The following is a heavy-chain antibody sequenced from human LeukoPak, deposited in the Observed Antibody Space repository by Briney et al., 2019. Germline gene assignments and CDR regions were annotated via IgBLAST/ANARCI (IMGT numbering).Heavy chain of an antibody. CDR1: GYTFTSYD. J-gene: IGHJ3*02. CDR2: MNPNSGNT. D-gene: IGHD6-13*01. CDR3: ARATSGAAAPMGRAFDI. V-gene: IGHV1-8*03. Sequence: ASVKVSCKASGYTFTSYDINWVRQATGQWLEWMGWMNPNSGNTGYAQKFQGRVTITRNTSISTAYMELSSLRSEDTAVYYCARATSGAAAPMGRAFDIWGQGTMVTVSS.